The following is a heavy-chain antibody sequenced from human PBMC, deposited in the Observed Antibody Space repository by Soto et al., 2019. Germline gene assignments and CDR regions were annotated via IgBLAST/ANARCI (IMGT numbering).Heavy chain of an antibody. CDR3: TKARLWGGDGYNSYYNNARDV. CDR2: ISWNSGRI. D-gene: IGHD3-16*01. Sequence: EMQLVESGGGLVQPGMSLRLSCAASGFTFDDYAMYWVRQVPGKGLEWVSGISWNSGRIGYADSVKGRFTISRDTAKNSLYLQRNRLRPEDTALYSCTKARLWGGDGYNSYYNNARDVWGQGTTVTVSS. J-gene: IGHJ6*02. V-gene: IGHV3-9*01. CDR1: GFTFDDYA.